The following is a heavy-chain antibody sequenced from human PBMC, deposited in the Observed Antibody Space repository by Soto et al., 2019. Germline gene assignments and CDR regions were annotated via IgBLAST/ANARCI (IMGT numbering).Heavy chain of an antibody. V-gene: IGHV1-69*08. J-gene: IGHJ5*02. Sequence: QVQLVQSGAEVKKPGSSVKVSCKASGGTFSSYTISWVRQAPGQGLEWMGRIIPILGIANYAQKFQGRVTITXXKXTXXAYMELSSLRSEDTAVYYCARDLVGYSSSLAWFDPWGQGTLVTVSS. CDR1: GGTFSSYT. CDR2: IIPILGIA. D-gene: IGHD6-13*01. CDR3: ARDLVGYSSSLAWFDP.